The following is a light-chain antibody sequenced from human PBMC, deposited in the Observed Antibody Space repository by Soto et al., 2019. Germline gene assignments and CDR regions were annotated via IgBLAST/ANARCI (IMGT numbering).Light chain of an antibody. J-gene: IGLJ1*01. CDR1: NSNIGSNT. V-gene: IGLV1-40*01. CDR3: QSYDSSLSGYV. Sequence: QSVLTQPPSASGTPGQRVTISCSGSNSNIGSNTVNWYQQLPGTAPKLLIYENNNRPSGVPDRLSGSKSGTSASLAITGLQAEDEAEYYCQSYDSSLSGYVFGTGTKLTVL. CDR2: ENN.